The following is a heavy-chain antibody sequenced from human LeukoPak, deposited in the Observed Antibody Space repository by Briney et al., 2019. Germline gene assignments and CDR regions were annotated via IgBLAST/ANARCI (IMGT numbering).Heavy chain of an antibody. V-gene: IGHV4-59*08. CDR1: GGSISSNY. D-gene: IGHD3-22*01. Sequence: PSETLSLTCTVSGGSISSNYWSWFRRPPGKGLECIGYIYYSGSTNYNPSLKSRVTISVDTSKTQFSLKLSSVTAADTAVYYCARFGDSRGYSDYWGQGTLVTVSS. CDR3: ARFGDSRGYSDY. J-gene: IGHJ4*02. CDR2: IYYSGST.